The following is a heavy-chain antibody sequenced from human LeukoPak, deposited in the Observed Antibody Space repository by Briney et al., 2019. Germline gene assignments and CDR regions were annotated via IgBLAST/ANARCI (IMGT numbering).Heavy chain of an antibody. Sequence: GESLKISCLTSGYTFTSYWIGWVRPLPGKGLEWMGIIYPGDSDTRYSPSFQGQVTISADKSISTAYLQWSSLKASDTAMYYCARQGRTGTTYYYYGMDVWGQGTTVTVSS. CDR2: IYPGDSDT. V-gene: IGHV5-51*01. CDR3: ARQGRTGTTYYYYGMDV. D-gene: IGHD1-7*01. J-gene: IGHJ6*02. CDR1: GYTFTSYW.